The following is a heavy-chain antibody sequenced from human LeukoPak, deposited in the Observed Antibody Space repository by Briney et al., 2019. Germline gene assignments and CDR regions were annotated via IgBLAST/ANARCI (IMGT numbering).Heavy chain of an antibody. CDR1: GYTFTSDG. CDR2: IRVYNGNA. CDR3: ALRRGGNEDALDI. J-gene: IGHJ3*02. D-gene: IGHD4-23*01. V-gene: IGHV1-18*01. Sequence: ASVKVSCKASGYTFTSDGISWVRQAPGQGLEWMGWIRVYNGNANYAQKFQDRVTVTRDTSTSTAYMELRRLRSDDTAVYYCALRRGGNEDALDIWGQGTMVTVSS.